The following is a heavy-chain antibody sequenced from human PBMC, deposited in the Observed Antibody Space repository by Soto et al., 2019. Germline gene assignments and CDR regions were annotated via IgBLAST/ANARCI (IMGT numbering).Heavy chain of an antibody. J-gene: IGHJ6*02. CDR1: GFTFTSSA. CDR2: IVVGSGNT. Sequence: SVKVSCKASGFTFTSSAVQWVRHARGQRLEWIGWIVVGSGNTNYAQKFQERVTITRDMSTSTAYMELSSLRSEDTAVYYCAAAQGSNDFWSGSYYYYGMDVWGQGTTVTVSS. CDR3: AAAQGSNDFWSGSYYYYGMDV. V-gene: IGHV1-58*01. D-gene: IGHD3-3*01.